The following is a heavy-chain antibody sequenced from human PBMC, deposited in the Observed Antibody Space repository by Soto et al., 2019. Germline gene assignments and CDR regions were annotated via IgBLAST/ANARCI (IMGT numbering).Heavy chain of an antibody. CDR3: ARSGNYRLDC. CDR1: GFTFSNAW. CDR2: ISGSSEYM. D-gene: IGHD1-26*01. V-gene: IGHV3-21*01. Sequence: GGSLRLSCAASGFTFSNAWMNWVRQAPGKGLEWVSSISGSSEYMYYADSVKGRFTISRDNAKNSLYLQMNSLRAEDTALYYCARSGNYRLDCWGQGTLVTVSS. J-gene: IGHJ4*02.